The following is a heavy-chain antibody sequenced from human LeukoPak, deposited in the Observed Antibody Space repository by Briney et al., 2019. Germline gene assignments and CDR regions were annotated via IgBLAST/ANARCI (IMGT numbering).Heavy chain of an antibody. CDR2: IIPSFDTP. CDR3: ARTLGYCSGDSCFGNNWFDP. J-gene: IGHJ5*02. D-gene: IGHD2-15*01. V-gene: IGHV1-69*01. Sequence: GSSVKVSCKASGGTFSSFTITWVRQAPGRGLEWMGGIIPSFDTPTCAQKFQGRVTITADESTSTAYLELSSLRSEDTAVYSCARTLGYCSGDSCFGNNWFDPWGQGTLVTVSS. CDR1: GGTFSSFT.